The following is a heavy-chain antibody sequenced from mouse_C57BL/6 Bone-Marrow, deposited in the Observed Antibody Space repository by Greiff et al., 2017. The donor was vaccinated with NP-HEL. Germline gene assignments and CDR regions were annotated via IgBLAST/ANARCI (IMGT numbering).Heavy chain of an antibody. J-gene: IGHJ3*01. Sequence: EVQRVESGGDLVKPGGSLKLSCAASGFTFSSYGMSWVRQTPDKRLEWVATISSGGSYTYYPDSVKGRFTISRDNAKNTLYLQMSSLKSEDTAMYYCARHDHYYGSSYGAWFAYWGQGTLVTVSA. CDR3: ARHDHYYGSSYGAWFAY. D-gene: IGHD1-1*01. CDR1: GFTFSSYG. CDR2: ISSGGSYT. V-gene: IGHV5-6*01.